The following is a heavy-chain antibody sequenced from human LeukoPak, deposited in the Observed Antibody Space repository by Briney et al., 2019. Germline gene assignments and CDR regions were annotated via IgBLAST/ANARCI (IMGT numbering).Heavy chain of an antibody. Sequence: GGSLRLSCAASGFTFSNYGMHWVLQAPGKGLEWVALISFDESSEYYADSVKGRFSISRDNSKNTLYLQMNNARVDDTAAYYCAKEVGYGSPYFDYWGQGTLVTVSS. V-gene: IGHV3-30*18. CDR1: GFTFSNYG. J-gene: IGHJ4*02. D-gene: IGHD5-12*01. CDR3: AKEVGYGSPYFDY. CDR2: ISFDESSE.